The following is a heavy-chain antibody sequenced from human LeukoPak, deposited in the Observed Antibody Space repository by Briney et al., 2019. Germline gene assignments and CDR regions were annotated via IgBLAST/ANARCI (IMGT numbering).Heavy chain of an antibody. CDR2: IYCDEDK. V-gene: IGHV2-5*02. J-gene: IGHJ4*02. D-gene: IGHD3-9*01. CDR3: ARSPYYDILTGSRGTLDY. CDR1: AFSFSTSGVG. Sequence: GPTLVKPTQTLTLTCTFSAFSFSTSGVGVGWIRQPPGKALEWLAVIYCDEDKRYRPSLKSRLTITKDTSKNQVVLTMTNMDPVDTATYYCARSPYYDILTGSRGTLDYWGRGILVTVSS.